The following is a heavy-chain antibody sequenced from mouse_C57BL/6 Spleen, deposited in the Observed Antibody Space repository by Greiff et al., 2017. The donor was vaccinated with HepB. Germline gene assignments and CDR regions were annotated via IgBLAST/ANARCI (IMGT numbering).Heavy chain of an antibody. Sequence: QVQLQQPGAELVMPGASVKLSCKASGYTFTSYWMHWVKQRPGQGLEWIGELDPSDSYTNYNQKFKGKSTLTVDKSSSTAYMQLSSLTSEDSAVYYCARVGGTGYAMDYWGQGTSVTVSS. V-gene: IGHV1-69*01. J-gene: IGHJ4*01. CDR2: LDPSDSYT. CDR3: ARVGGTGYAMDY. CDR1: GYTFTSYW. D-gene: IGHD4-1*01.